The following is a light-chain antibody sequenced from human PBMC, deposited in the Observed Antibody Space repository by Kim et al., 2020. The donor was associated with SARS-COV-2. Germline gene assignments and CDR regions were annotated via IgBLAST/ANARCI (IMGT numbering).Light chain of an antibody. CDR1: QTVTSNY. CDR2: GAS. V-gene: IGKV3-20*01. CDR3: QQYHSSPVT. Sequence: EIVLTQSPGTLSLSPGERATLSCRASQTVTSNYLAWYQQKPGQAPRLLICGASDRATGIPDRFSGSGSGTDFTLTISRLEPEDLGVYYCQQYHSSPVTFGGGTKLEI. J-gene: IGKJ4*01.